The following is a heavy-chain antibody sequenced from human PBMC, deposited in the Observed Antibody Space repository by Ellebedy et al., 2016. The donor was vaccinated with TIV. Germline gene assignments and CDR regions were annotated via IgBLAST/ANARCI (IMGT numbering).Heavy chain of an antibody. CDR3: ARASAVTKYYHAMDV. CDR1: GGSINTYY. V-gene: IGHV4-59*01. D-gene: IGHD4-17*01. Sequence: GSLRLXCSVSGGSINTYYCTWIRQSPGKGLEWIGHTYYNGRTNYNPSLKSRVTISVGPPKNQFSLTLTSVTAADTAVYYCARASAVTKYYHAMDVWGQGTTVTVSS. J-gene: IGHJ6*02. CDR2: TYYNGRT.